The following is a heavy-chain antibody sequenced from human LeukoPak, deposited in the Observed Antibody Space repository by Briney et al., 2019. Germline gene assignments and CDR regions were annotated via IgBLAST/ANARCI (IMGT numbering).Heavy chain of an antibody. CDR1: GGSLSGDY. J-gene: IGHJ5*02. D-gene: IGHD3-22*01. Sequence: SETLSLTCTVSGGSLSGDYWSWLRQPAGKGLEWLGYIYYSGSTNYNPSLTSRVTLSVDTSKNQFSLKLSSVPAADTGVYYCARAGYYYDSSGYFRFDPWGQGTLVTVSS. V-gene: IGHV4-59*01. CDR3: ARAGYYYDSSGYFRFDP. CDR2: IYYSGST.